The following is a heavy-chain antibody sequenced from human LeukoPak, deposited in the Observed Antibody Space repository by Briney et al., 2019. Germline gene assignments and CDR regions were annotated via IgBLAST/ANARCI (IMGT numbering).Heavy chain of an antibody. D-gene: IGHD6-19*01. CDR3: ARVGEYGGSSGWFDY. CDR2: IKEDGSAK. CDR1: GFTFSTSA. Sequence: GGYLRLSCAASGFTFSTSATSWVRQAPGKGLEWVANIKEDGSAKRYVDSVKGRFTISRDNAKNSPPLQMNSLGAEDTAVYHCARVGEYGGSSGWFDYWGQGTLVTVSS. V-gene: IGHV3-7*01. J-gene: IGHJ4*02.